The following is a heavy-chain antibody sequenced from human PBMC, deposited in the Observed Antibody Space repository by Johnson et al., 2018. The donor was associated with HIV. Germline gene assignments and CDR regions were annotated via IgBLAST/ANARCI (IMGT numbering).Heavy chain of an antibody. CDR3: AKDIQMAYYYDSSGYFDAFDI. CDR2: ISWNSGSI. J-gene: IGHJ3*02. V-gene: IGHV3-9*01. Sequence: VQLVESGGGLVQPGRSLRLSCAASGFTFDDYAMHWVRQAPGKGLEWVSGISWNSGSIGYADSVKGRFTISRDNAKNSLYLQMNSLRTEDTALYYCAKDIQMAYYYDSSGYFDAFDIWGQGTMVTVSS. D-gene: IGHD3-22*01. CDR1: GFTFDDYA.